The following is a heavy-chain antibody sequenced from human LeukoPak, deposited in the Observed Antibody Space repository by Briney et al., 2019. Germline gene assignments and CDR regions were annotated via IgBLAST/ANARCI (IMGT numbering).Heavy chain of an antibody. CDR3: VREEMPLNALDL. Sequence: GGSLRLTCAGSGFTFNTYEMNWVRQAPGKGLEWISYISSGGSTVYYTDSVKGRFTISRDNAKNSLYLQMNSLRAEDTAVYYCVREEMPLNALDLWGQGTMVTVSS. CDR2: ISSGGSTV. D-gene: IGHD2-2*01. J-gene: IGHJ3*01. V-gene: IGHV3-48*03. CDR1: GFTFNTYE.